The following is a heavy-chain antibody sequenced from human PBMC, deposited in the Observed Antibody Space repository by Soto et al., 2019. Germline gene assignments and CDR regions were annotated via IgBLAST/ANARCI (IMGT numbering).Heavy chain of an antibody. CDR1: GYTFSNYG. J-gene: IGHJ6*02. Sequence: ASVKVSCKASGYTFSNYGIHWVRQAPGQRLEWMGLINAGNGNTKYSQKFQGRVTLTRDTSASTAYMELSSLRSEDTAVYYCARDHLGIFGVGPTNYYYGMDVWGQGTTVTVSS. CDR3: ARDHLGIFGVGPTNYYYGMDV. D-gene: IGHD3-3*01. V-gene: IGHV1-3*01. CDR2: INAGNGNT.